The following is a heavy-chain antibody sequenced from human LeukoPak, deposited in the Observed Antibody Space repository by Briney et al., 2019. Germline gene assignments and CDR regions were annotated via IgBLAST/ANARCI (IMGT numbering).Heavy chain of an antibody. CDR3: VSPRGFSYGYFDY. CDR2: IYYSKNK. D-gene: IGHD5-18*01. V-gene: IGHV4-39*01. Sequence: SETLSLTCTVSGGSISSSSAYWGWIRQPPGKGLEWIGSIYYSKNKYYNPSLKNRVTISADTSKNPFSLTLGSVSAADTAVYYCVSPRGFSYGYFDYWGQGTLVTVSS. J-gene: IGHJ4*02. CDR1: GGSISSSSAY.